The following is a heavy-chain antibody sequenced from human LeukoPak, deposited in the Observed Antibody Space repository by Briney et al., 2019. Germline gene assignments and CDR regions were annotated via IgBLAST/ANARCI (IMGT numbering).Heavy chain of an antibody. CDR2: INHSGST. J-gene: IGHJ5*02. Sequence: PSETLSLTCAVYGGSFSGYYWSWIRQPPGKGLEWIGEINHSGSTNYNPSLKSRVTISVDTSKNQFSLKLSSVTAADTAVYYCARGRSIVVVPAASPGHWFDPWGQGTLVTVSS. CDR1: GGSFSGYY. CDR3: ARGRSIVVVPAASPGHWFDP. V-gene: IGHV4-34*01. D-gene: IGHD2-2*01.